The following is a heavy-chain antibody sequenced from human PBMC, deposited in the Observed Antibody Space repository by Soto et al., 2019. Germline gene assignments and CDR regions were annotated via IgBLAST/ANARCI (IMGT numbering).Heavy chain of an antibody. CDR3: ARAVDLGFVVVTAGWFDP. CDR1: GGSISSGGYY. CDR2: IYYSGST. J-gene: IGHJ5*02. V-gene: IGHV4-31*03. Sequence: PSETLSLTCTVSGGSISSGGYYWSWIRQHPGKGLEWIGYIYYSGSTYYNPSLRSRVTISVDTSKNQFSLKLSSVTAADTAVYYCARAVDLGFVVVTAGWFDPWGQGTLVTVSS. D-gene: IGHD2-21*02.